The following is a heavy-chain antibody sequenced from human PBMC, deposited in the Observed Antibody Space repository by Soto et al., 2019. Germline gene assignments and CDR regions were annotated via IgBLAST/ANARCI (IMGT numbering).Heavy chain of an antibody. J-gene: IGHJ6*04. V-gene: IGHV1-69*06. CDR2: IIPIFGTA. Sequence: ASVKVSCKASGGTFSSYAISWVRQAPGQGLEWMGGIIPIFGTANYAQKFQGRVTITADKSTSTAYMELSSLRSEDTAVYYCARGSGYHYGMDVWGKGTTVTVSS. CDR1: GGTFSSYA. CDR3: ARGSGYHYGMDV.